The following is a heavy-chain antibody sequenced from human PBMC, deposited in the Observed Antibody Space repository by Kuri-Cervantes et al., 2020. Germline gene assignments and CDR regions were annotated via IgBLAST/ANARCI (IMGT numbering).Heavy chain of an antibody. Sequence: ASVKVSCKASGYTFTSYGVSWVRQAPGQGLEWMGWISAYNGNTNYAQKLQGRVTMTRNTSISTAYMELSSLRSEDTAVYYCARGRMVRGAKPLFWFDPWGQGTLVTVSS. CDR2: ISAYNGNT. D-gene: IGHD3-10*01. J-gene: IGHJ5*02. V-gene: IGHV1-18*01. CDR3: ARGRMVRGAKPLFWFDP. CDR1: GYTFTSYG.